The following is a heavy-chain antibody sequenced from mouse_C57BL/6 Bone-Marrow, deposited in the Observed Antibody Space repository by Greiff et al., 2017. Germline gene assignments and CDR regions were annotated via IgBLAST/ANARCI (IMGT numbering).Heavy chain of an antibody. Sequence: QVQLQQPGAELVKPGASVTLSCKASGYTFTSYWMHWVKQRPGQGLEWIGMIHPNSGSTNYNEKCKSKATLTVDKSSSTADMQLSSLTSEDSAVYYCVPGDLFAYWGQGTLVTVSA. CDR3: VPGDLFAY. CDR2: IHPNSGST. V-gene: IGHV1-64*01. CDR1: GYTFTSYW. J-gene: IGHJ3*01. D-gene: IGHD4-1*01.